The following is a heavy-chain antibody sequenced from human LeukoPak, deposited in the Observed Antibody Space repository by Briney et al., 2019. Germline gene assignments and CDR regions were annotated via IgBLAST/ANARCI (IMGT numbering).Heavy chain of an antibody. Sequence: GGSLRLSCAASGFTFSTYWMSWVRQAPGKGLEWVANIKEDGSEKYYVDSVKGRFTIPRDNAKNSLNLQMTSLRAEDTAVYYCARDPRSKGGDWGDFDYWGQGTLVTVSS. CDR2: IKEDGSEK. V-gene: IGHV3-7*01. CDR1: GFTFSTYW. J-gene: IGHJ4*02. D-gene: IGHD2-21*02. CDR3: ARDPRSKGGDWGDFDY.